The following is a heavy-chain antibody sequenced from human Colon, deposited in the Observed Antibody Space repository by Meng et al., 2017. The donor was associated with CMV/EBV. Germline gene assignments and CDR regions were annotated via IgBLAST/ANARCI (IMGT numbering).Heavy chain of an antibody. J-gene: IGHJ4*02. V-gene: IGHV3-13*01. CDR3: ARARSPTHFDY. CDR1: GFTFSTYD. CDR2: IGTVGDT. Sequence: GSLRLSCTASGFTFSTYDFHWVRQPTGKGLEWVSSIGTVGDTYSIGSVKGRFIISREDAKNSVYLQMNGLRDGDTGLYYCARARSPTHFDYWGQGALVTVSS.